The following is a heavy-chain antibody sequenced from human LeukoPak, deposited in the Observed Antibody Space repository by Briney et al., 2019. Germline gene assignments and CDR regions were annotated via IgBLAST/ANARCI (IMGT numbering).Heavy chain of an antibody. Sequence: SETLSLICTVSAGSISSNYWSWIRQPAGKGLEWIGRILTSGSTNYNPSLESRVTLSLDTSKNQFSLKLSSVTAADTAVYYCARKMAAPNAFDIWGQGTLVTVSS. J-gene: IGHJ3*02. CDR3: ARKMAAPNAFDI. V-gene: IGHV4-4*07. D-gene: IGHD5-24*01. CDR1: AGSISSNY. CDR2: ILTSGST.